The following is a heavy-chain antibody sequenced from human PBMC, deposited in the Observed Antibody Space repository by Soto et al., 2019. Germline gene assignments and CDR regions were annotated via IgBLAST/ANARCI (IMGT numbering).Heavy chain of an antibody. CDR3: ARADIGYCSDGSCYIFDY. Sequence: SQTLSLTCAISGDSVSSNSAAWNWIRQSPSRGLEWLGRTYYRSKWYNDYAVSVKSRITINPDTSKNQFSLQLNSVTPEDTAVYYCARADIGYCSDGSCYIFDYWGQGTLVTVSS. J-gene: IGHJ4*02. D-gene: IGHD2-15*01. CDR2: TYYRSKWYN. V-gene: IGHV6-1*01. CDR1: GDSVSSNSAA.